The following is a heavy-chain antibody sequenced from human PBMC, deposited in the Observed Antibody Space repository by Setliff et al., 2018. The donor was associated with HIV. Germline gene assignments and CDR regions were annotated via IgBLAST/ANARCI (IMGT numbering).Heavy chain of an antibody. CDR3: ARGGYYYDSSGYGRLDY. D-gene: IGHD3-22*01. Sequence: SETLSLTCAVYGGSFSGSYWSWIRQPPGKGLEWIGEIDHSGSTNYNPSLKSRVTISVDTYKNQFSLKLSSVTAADTAVYYCARGGYYYDSSGYGRLDYWGQGTLVTVS. J-gene: IGHJ4*02. V-gene: IGHV4-34*01. CDR1: GGSFSGSY. CDR2: IDHSGST.